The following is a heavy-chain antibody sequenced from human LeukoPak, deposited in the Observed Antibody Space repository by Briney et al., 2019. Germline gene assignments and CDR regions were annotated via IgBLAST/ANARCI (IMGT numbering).Heavy chain of an antibody. CDR3: AKLNSYGDY. V-gene: IGHV3-23*01. Sequence: GGSLRLSCAVSGFTFSNHGMSWVRQAPRKGLEWVSTITGNGGNTYYADSVKGRFTISRDNSKNMVYLQMDSLRAEDTAAYYCAKLNSYGDYWGQGTLVTISS. CDR1: GFTFSNHG. CDR2: ITGNGGNT. D-gene: IGHD5-18*01. J-gene: IGHJ4*02.